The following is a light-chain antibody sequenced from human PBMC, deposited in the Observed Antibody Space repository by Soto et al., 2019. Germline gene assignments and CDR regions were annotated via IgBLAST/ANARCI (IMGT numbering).Light chain of an antibody. J-gene: IGKJ5*01. Sequence: EIVLTQSPGTLSLSPGERATLSCRASQSVSSSSLAWYQQKPGQAPRLLVYGVSSRATGVPDRFSGSGSGTDFTLSISRQEPEDFAVYYCQQYGSSPITFGQGTRLEIK. CDR3: QQYGSSPIT. V-gene: IGKV3-20*01. CDR1: QSVSSSS. CDR2: GVS.